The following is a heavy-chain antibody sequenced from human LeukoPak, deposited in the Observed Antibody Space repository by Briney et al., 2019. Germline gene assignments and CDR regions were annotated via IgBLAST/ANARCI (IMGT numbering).Heavy chain of an antibody. CDR1: GGTFSSYA. CDR3: ARAVDSCSSTSCSFDY. CDR2: IIPILGIA. J-gene: IGHJ4*02. D-gene: IGHD2-2*01. V-gene: IGHV1-69*04. Sequence: SVTVSCKASGGTFSSYAISWVRQAPGQGLEWMGRIIPILGIANYAQKFQGRVTITADKSTSTAYMELSSLRSEDTAVYYCARAVDSCSSTSCSFDYWGQGTLVTVSS.